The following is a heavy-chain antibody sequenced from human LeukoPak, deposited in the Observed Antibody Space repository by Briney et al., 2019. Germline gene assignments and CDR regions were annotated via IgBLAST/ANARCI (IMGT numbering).Heavy chain of an antibody. D-gene: IGHD2-21*02. CDR3: ARRAYFGGDCSFDY. CDR1: GYTFTNFG. CDR2: ISAYNGNT. V-gene: IGHV1-18*01. J-gene: IGHJ4*02. Sequence: ASVKVSCKTYGYTFTNFGISWVRQAPGQGLEWMGWISAYNGNTNYAQNLQGRVTMTTDTSTSTAYMELRSLRSDDTAVYYCARRAYFGGDCSFDYWGQGTLVTVSS.